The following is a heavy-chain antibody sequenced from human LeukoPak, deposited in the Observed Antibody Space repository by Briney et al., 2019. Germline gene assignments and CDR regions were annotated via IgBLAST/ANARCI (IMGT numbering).Heavy chain of an antibody. CDR2: IYSGGST. Sequence: PGGSLRLSCAPSGFTLSSNYMSWVRQAPGKGLGWVSVIYSGGSTYYADSVQGRFTISRDNSKNTLYVQMNSLRAEDTAVYYCTSGTYYSPFDYWGQGTLVTVSS. D-gene: IGHD3-10*01. CDR1: GFTLSSNY. CDR3: TSGTYYSPFDY. J-gene: IGHJ4*02. V-gene: IGHV3-53*01.